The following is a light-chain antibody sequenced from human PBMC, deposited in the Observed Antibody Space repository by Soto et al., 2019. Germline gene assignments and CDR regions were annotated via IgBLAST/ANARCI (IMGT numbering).Light chain of an antibody. CDR3: QQRSNWPPLLT. Sequence: EIVLTQSPATLSLSPGERATLSCRASQSCSSYLAWYQHKPGQAPRLLIYDASNRATGIPARFSGSGSGTDFTLTISSLEPEDFAVDYWQQRSNWPPLLTFGGGTKVEIK. CDR2: DAS. V-gene: IGKV3-11*01. J-gene: IGKJ4*01. CDR1: QSCSSY.